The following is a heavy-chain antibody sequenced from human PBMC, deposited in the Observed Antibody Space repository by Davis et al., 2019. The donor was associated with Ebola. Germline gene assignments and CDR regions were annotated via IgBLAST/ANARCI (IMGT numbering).Heavy chain of an antibody. V-gene: IGHV3-73*01. D-gene: IGHD6-13*01. CDR3: TRQQLVYYYYGMDV. CDR2: IRSKANSYAT. J-gene: IGHJ6*02. Sequence: GESLKISCAASGFTFSGSAMHWVRQASGKGLEWVGRIRSKANSYATAYAASVKGRFTNSRDDSKNTAYLQMNSLKTEDTAVYYCTRQQLVYYYYGMDVWGQGTTVTVSS. CDR1: GFTFSGSA.